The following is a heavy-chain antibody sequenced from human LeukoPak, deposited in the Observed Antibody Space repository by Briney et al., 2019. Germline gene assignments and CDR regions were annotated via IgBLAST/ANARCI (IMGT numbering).Heavy chain of an antibody. J-gene: IGHJ2*01. D-gene: IGHD1-26*01. CDR2: FDPEDGET. CDR3: ATDLNVGATRFWYFDL. CDR1: GYTLTELS. V-gene: IGHV1-24*01. Sequence: ASLKVSCKVSGYTLTELSMHWVRQAPGKGLEWMGGFDPEDGETIYAQKFQGRVTMTEDTSTDTAYMELSSLRSEDTAVYYCATDLNVGATRFWYFDLWGRGTLVTVSS.